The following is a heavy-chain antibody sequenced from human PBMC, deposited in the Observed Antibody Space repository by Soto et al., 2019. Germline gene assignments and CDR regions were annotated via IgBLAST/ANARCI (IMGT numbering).Heavy chain of an antibody. CDR1: GGTFSNYA. CDR3: AKDGGKDGYFRNWFDP. V-gene: IGHV1-69*15. CDR2: IIPIFGSA. Sequence: QVQLVQSVAEVKKPGSSVKVSCKASGGTFSNYAITWVRQAPGQGLEWLGRIIPIFGSANYAQKFQGRVTITADESTSTAYMELSSLRSDDTAVYHCAKDGGKDGYFRNWFDPWGQGTLVTVSS. J-gene: IGHJ5*02. D-gene: IGHD5-12*01.